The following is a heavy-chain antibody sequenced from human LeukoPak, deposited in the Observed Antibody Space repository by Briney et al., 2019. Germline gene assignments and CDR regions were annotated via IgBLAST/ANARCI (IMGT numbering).Heavy chain of an antibody. CDR1: GGSISSYY. D-gene: IGHD7-27*01. J-gene: IGHJ4*02. CDR3: ARSPLGTADYFDY. V-gene: IGHV4-59*08. CDR2: TYYSGST. Sequence: KPSETLSLTCTVSGGSISSYYWSWIRQPPGKGLEWIGYTYYSGSTNYNPSLKSRVTISVDTSKNQFSLKLSSVTAADTAVYYCARSPLGTADYFDYWGQGTLVTVSS.